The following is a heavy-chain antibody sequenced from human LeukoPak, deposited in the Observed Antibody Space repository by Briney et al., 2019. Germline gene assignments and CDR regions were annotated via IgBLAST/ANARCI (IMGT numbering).Heavy chain of an antibody. V-gene: IGHV1-69*13. Sequence: SVKVSCKASGGTFSSYAISWVRQAPGQELEWMGGIIPIFGTANYAQKFQGRVTITADESTSTAYMELSSPRSEDTAVYYCASPHLGYSYGYSYYYGMDVWGQGTTVTVSS. D-gene: IGHD5-18*01. J-gene: IGHJ6*02. CDR2: IIPIFGTA. CDR1: GGTFSSYA. CDR3: ASPHLGYSYGYSYYYGMDV.